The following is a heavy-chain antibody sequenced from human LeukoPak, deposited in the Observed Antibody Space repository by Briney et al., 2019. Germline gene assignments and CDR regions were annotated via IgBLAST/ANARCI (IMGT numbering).Heavy chain of an antibody. CDR2: IYYSGST. CDR1: GGSISTYY. CDR3: ARHSSYGDFDY. V-gene: IGHV4-59*08. D-gene: IGHD4-17*01. Sequence: SETLSLTCTVSGGSISTYYWSWIRQPPGKGLEWIAYIYYSGSTSYNPSLKTRVTISVDMSKNQFSLKLSSVTAAYTAVYYCARHSSYGDFDYWGQGTLLTVSS. J-gene: IGHJ4*02.